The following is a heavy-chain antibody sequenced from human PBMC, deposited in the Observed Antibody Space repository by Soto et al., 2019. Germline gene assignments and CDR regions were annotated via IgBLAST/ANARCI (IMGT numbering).Heavy chain of an antibody. CDR1: GFTFSSYG. J-gene: IGHJ6*02. CDR2: ISYDGSNK. Sequence: PGGSLRLSCAASGFTFSSYGMHWVRQAPGKGLEWVAVISYDGSNKYYADSVKGRFTISRDNSKNTLYLQMNSLRAEDTAVYYCAKVSNLIRFLEWLSTRPHYGMDVWGQGTTVTVSS. CDR3: AKVSNLIRFLEWLSTRPHYGMDV. V-gene: IGHV3-30*18. D-gene: IGHD3-3*01.